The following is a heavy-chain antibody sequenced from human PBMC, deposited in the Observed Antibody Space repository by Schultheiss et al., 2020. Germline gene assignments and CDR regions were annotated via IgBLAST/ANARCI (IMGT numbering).Heavy chain of an antibody. CDR2: INPNSGVT. CDR1: GFTFTSSA. Sequence: ASVKVSCKASGFTFTSSAVHWVRQAPGQGLEWMGWINPNSGVTKYAQRFQGRVTLTRDTSISTAYMELTRLRSDDTAVYYCARGDVTILGVATGPMFDHWGQGTLVTVSS. V-gene: IGHV1-2*02. J-gene: IGHJ4*02. D-gene: IGHD3-3*01. CDR3: ARGDVTILGVATGPMFDH.